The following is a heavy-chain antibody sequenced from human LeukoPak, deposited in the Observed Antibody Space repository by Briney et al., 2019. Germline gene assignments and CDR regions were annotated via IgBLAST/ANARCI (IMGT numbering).Heavy chain of an antibody. V-gene: IGHV3-23*01. J-gene: IGHJ6*02. CDR2: IPGSGGAT. CDR1: GFTFSSYA. CDR3: ARAGPWDGSRSYYFGMDV. Sequence: GGSLRLSCEASGFTFSSYAIRWVRQAPGTGLEWVSSIPGSGGATYYADSVRGRFSISRDSSKNTVYLQMNSLRDEDTAVYYCARAGPWDGSRSYYFGMDVWGHGTTVTVSS. D-gene: IGHD3-22*01.